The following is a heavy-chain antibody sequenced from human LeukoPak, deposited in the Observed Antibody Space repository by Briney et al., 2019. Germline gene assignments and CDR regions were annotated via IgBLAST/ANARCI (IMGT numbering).Heavy chain of an antibody. CDR3: ARGRGYCSGGSCYVVVGWFDP. V-gene: IGHV1-2*02. D-gene: IGHD2-15*01. CDR1: GYTFTGYY. CDR2: INPNSGGT. Sequence: ASVKVSCKASGYTFTGYYMHWVRQAPGQGLEWMGWINPNSGGTNYAQKFQGRVTMTRDTSISTAYMELSSLRSEDTAVYYCARGRGYCSGGSCYVVVGWFDPWGQGTLVTVSS. J-gene: IGHJ5*02.